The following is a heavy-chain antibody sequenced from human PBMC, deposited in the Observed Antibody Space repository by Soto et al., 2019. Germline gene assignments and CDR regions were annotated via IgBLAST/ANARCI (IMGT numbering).Heavy chain of an antibody. CDR3: TTMRWNFWSTD. CDR2: LKSVSDGGKA. D-gene: IGHD3-3*01. CDR1: GFPINKAW. J-gene: IGHJ4*02. Sequence: EVQLVQSGGGLVKPGGSLTLSCAVSGFPINKAWMGWVRQGPGKGLEWVGRLKSVSDGGKAEYTAPVKDRFTISRDDSNNMLYLQMNSLKAEDTGVYFCTTMRWNFWSTDWGQGTLVTVSS. V-gene: IGHV3-15*01.